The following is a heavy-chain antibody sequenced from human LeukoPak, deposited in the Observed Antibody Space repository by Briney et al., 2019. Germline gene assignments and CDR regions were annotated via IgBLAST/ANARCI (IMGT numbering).Heavy chain of an antibody. V-gene: IGHV3-30*18. CDR1: GFTFSSYG. Sequence: GRSLRLSCAASGFTFSSYGMHWVRPAPAKGLAWVAVISYDGSNKYYADSVKGRFPISRDNSKNTLYLQMNSLRAEDTAVYYCAKDLSVVGATYVGGFDYWGQGTLVTVSS. D-gene: IGHD1-26*01. J-gene: IGHJ4*02. CDR3: AKDLSVVGATYVGGFDY. CDR2: ISYDGSNK.